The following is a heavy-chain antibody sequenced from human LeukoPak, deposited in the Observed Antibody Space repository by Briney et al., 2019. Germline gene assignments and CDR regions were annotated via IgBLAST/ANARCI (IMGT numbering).Heavy chain of an antibody. Sequence: ASVKVSCKASGYTFTSYDINWVRQATGQGLEWMGWMNPNSGNTGYAQKFQGRVTVTRNTSISTAYMELSSLRSEDTAVYYCARVVPAARRTNWFDPWGQGTLVTVSS. CDR2: MNPNSGNT. D-gene: IGHD2-2*01. CDR1: GYTFTSYD. J-gene: IGHJ5*02. CDR3: ARVVPAARRTNWFDP. V-gene: IGHV1-8*01.